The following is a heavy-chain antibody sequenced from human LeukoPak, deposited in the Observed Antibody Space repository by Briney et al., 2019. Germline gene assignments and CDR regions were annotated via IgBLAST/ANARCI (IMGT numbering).Heavy chain of an antibody. V-gene: IGHV3-33*01. CDR1: GFTFSTYA. CDR2: IWYDGSEQ. J-gene: IGHJ1*01. CDR3: AREGDSRWGELSP. Sequence: GRSLRLSCAASGFTFSTYAIHWVRQAPGKGLEWVAVIWYDGSEQYYADSVKGRFVISRDNSKSTSDLQMNSLRAEDTAVYYCAREGDSRWGELSPWGQGTLVTVSA. D-gene: IGHD3-16*02.